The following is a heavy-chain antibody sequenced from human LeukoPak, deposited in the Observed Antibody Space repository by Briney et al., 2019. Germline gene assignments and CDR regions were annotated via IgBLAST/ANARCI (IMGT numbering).Heavy chain of an antibody. CDR3: ARRSSSSWYDPFDY. V-gene: IGHV4-34*01. D-gene: IGHD6-13*01. Sequence: SETLSLTCAVYGGSFSGYYWSWIRQPPGKGLEWIGEINHSGSTNYNPSLKSRVTISVDTSKNQFSLKLSSVTAADTAVYYCARRSSSSWYDPFDYWGQGTLVTVSS. CDR1: GGSFSGYY. J-gene: IGHJ4*02. CDR2: INHSGST.